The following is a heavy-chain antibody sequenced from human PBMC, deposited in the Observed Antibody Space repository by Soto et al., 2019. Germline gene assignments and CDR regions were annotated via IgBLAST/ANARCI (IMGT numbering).Heavy chain of an antibody. J-gene: IGHJ6*02. V-gene: IGHV3-30-3*01. CDR3: ARVDREDIAVVIGARPGEYGVDV. D-gene: IGHD2-15*01. Sequence: QVQLVESGGGVVQPGRSLRLSCAASGFTFRIYAMHWVRQAPGKGLECVAVISYDGSNKFYRDSVKGRFTISRDNSKITLYLQINSLRYEDMAVYYCARVDREDIAVVIGARPGEYGVDVWGQGTTVTVSS. CDR2: ISYDGSNK. CDR1: GFTFRIYA.